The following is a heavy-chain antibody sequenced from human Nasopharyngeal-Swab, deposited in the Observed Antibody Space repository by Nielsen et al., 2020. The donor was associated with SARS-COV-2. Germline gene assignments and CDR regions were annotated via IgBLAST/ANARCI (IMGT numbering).Heavy chain of an antibody. Sequence: SPKIPRAASGFTFDDYAMHWVRQAPGKGLEWVSGISWNSGSTGYADSVKGRFTISRDNAKNSLYLQMNSLRAEDTALYYCAKTATGTTEDDAFDIWGQGTMVTVSS. CDR2: ISWNSGST. CDR1: GFTFDDYA. D-gene: IGHD1-1*01. J-gene: IGHJ3*02. CDR3: AKTATGTTEDDAFDI. V-gene: IGHV3-9*01.